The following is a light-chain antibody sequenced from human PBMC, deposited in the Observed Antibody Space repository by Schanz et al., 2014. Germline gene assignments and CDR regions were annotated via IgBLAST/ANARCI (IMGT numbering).Light chain of an antibody. V-gene: IGKV3D-15*01. CDR1: QSISSN. Sequence: EIVMTQSPATLSVSPGERATLSCRASQSISSNLAWFQQKPGQAPRLLIYGASSRATGIPDRFSGSGSGTDFTLTISCLQSEDFATYYCQQYYSFPLTFGGGTKVEIK. J-gene: IGKJ4*01. CDR3: QQYYSFPLT. CDR2: GAS.